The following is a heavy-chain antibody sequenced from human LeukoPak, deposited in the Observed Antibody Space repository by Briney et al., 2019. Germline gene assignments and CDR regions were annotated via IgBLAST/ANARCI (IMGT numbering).Heavy chain of an antibody. CDR1: GYTLTELS. Sequence: ASVKVSCKVSGYTLTELSMHWVRQAPGKGLEWMGGFDPEDGETIYAQKFQGRVTMTEDTSTDTAYMELSSLRSEDTAVYYCATSRKGLELRTPFDYWGQGTLVTVSS. CDR3: ATSRKGLELRTPFDY. J-gene: IGHJ4*02. D-gene: IGHD1-7*01. CDR2: FDPEDGET. V-gene: IGHV1-24*01.